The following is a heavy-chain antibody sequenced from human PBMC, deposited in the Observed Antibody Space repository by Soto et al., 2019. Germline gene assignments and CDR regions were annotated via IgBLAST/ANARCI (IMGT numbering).Heavy chain of an antibody. Sequence: QVQLVQSGAEVKKPGSSVKVSCKASGGTFSSYAISWVRQAPGQGLEWMGGIIPIFGTANYAQKFQGRVTITADESTSTAYMGRSSLRSEDTAVYYCARVGTYSYGKYYCYYWGQGTLVTVSS. D-gene: IGHD5-18*01. CDR2: IIPIFGTA. CDR1: GGTFSSYA. V-gene: IGHV1-69*01. CDR3: ARVGTYSYGKYYCYY. J-gene: IGHJ4*02.